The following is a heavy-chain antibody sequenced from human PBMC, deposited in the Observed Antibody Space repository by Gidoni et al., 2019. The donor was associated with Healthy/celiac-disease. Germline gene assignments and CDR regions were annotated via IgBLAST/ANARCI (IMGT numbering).Heavy chain of an antibody. CDR1: GGSISSSSYY. V-gene: IGHV4-39*01. CDR2: IYYSGST. CDR3: AVPDYYYYYMDV. J-gene: IGHJ6*03. Sequence: QLQLQESGPGLVKPSETLSLTCTVSGGSISSSSYYWGWVRQPPGQGLEWIGRIYYSGSTYYNPSLKSRVTISVDTSKNQFSLKLSSVTAADTAVYYCAVPDYYYYYMDVWGKGTTVTVSS.